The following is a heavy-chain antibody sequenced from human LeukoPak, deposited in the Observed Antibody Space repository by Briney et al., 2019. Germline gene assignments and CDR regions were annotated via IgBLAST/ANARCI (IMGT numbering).Heavy chain of an antibody. CDR1: GGSIGSNY. Sequence: SETLSLTCTVSGGSIGSNYWTWIRQPLGKGLEYIGYIYYTGGTNYNPSLKSRVTISVDTSKNQFSLKLTSVTAADTAVYFCAKYGNSGWVIDNWGQGTLVTVSS. V-gene: IGHV4-59*12. CDR2: IYYTGGT. D-gene: IGHD6-19*01. CDR3: AKYGNSGWVIDN. J-gene: IGHJ4*02.